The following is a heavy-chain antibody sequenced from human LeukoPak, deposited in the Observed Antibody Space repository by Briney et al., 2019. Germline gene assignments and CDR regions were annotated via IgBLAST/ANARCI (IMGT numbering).Heavy chain of an antibody. Sequence: ASVKVSCKAPGYTFTSYDINWVRQATGQGLEWMGWMNPNSGNTGYAQKFQGRVTITRNTSISTAYMELSSLRSEDTAIYYCARIRDGYNDAYDLWGQGTVVTVPS. J-gene: IGHJ3*01. V-gene: IGHV1-8*03. CDR3: ARIRDGYNDAYDL. CDR2: MNPNSGNT. D-gene: IGHD5-24*01. CDR1: GYTFTSYD.